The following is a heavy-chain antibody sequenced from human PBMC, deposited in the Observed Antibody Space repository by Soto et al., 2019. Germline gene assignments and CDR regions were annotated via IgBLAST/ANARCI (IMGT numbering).Heavy chain of an antibody. V-gene: IGHV3-9*01. Sequence: PGGSLRLSCAASGFTFDDYAMHWVRQAPGKGLEWVSGISWNSGSIGYADSVEGRFTISRDNAKNSLYLQMNSLRAEDTALYYCAKGSLYCSGGNCYYMDVWGKGTTVTVSS. CDR3: AKGSLYCSGGNCYYMDV. J-gene: IGHJ6*03. CDR2: ISWNSGSI. D-gene: IGHD2-15*01. CDR1: GFTFDDYA.